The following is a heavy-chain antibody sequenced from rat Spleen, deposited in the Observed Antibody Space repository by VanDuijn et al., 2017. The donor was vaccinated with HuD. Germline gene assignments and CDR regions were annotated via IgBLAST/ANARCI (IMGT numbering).Heavy chain of an antibody. V-gene: IGHV5-25*01. Sequence: EVQLVETGGGLVQPGRSMKLSCAASGFSFSNHYMAWVRQTPTKGLEWVASINTGGSTYYPDSLKGRFTISRDTVENTLYLQMSSLRSEDTATYYCARHDGYYSYYFDYWGQGVMVTVSS. CDR1: GFSFSNHY. CDR3: ARHDGYYSYYFDY. D-gene: IGHD1-7*01. CDR2: INTGGST. J-gene: IGHJ2*01.